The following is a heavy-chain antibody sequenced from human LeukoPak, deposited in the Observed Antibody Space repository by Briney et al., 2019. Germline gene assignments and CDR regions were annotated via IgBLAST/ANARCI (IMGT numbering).Heavy chain of an antibody. CDR1: GGTFSSYA. Sequence: SVKVSCKASGGTFSSYAISWVRQAPGQGLEWMGGIIPIFGTANYAQKFQGRVTITADKSTSTAYMELSSLRSEDTAVYYCARVRRIRKERPGYFDYWGQGTLVTVSS. CDR2: IIPIFGTA. J-gene: IGHJ4*02. V-gene: IGHV1-69*06. CDR3: ARVRRIRKERPGYFDY. D-gene: IGHD1-14*01.